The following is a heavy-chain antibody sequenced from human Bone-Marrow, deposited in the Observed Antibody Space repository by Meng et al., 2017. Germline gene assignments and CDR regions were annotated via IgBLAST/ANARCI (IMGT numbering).Heavy chain of an antibody. CDR3: ARDSGAYYDILTGYYSDAFDI. CDR2: ILPSGTT. D-gene: IGHD3-9*01. CDR1: SDSIYTDY. V-gene: IGHV4-4*07. Sequence: VSSDSIYTDYWAWIRQPAGKGLEWVGRILPSGTTNYNSSLKSRVTMSVDTSKKQFSLKLSSVTAADTAVYYCARDSGAYYDILTGYYSDAFDIWGQGTMVTVSS. J-gene: IGHJ3*02.